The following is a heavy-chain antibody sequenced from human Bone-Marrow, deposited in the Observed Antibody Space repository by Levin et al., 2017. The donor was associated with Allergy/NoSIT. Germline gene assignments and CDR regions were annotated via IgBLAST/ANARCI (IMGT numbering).Heavy chain of an antibody. CDR2: IVTGSSYR. J-gene: IGHJ5*02. CDR3: ARGVMTATGDYFDP. D-gene: IGHD2-21*02. Sequence: GGSLRLSCVASGFTFSSHNMNWVRQAPGKGLEWVASIVTGSSYRYYADSVKGRFTISRDNAKNSLYLQMNSLRVEDTALYFCARGVMTATGDYFDPWGQRTLVTVSS. V-gene: IGHV3-21*01. CDR1: GFTFSSHN.